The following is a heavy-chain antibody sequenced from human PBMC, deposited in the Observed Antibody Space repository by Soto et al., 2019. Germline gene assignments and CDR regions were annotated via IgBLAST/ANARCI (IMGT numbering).Heavy chain of an antibody. CDR2: IKSKTDGGTT. D-gene: IGHD1-26*01. J-gene: IGHJ4*02. V-gene: IGHV3-15*07. CDR3: TTLLTRVRATTVRDKEY. Sequence: EWVGRIKSKTDGGTTDYAAPVKGRFTISRDDSKNTLYLQMNSLKTEDTAVYYCTTLLTRVRATTVRDKEYWGKRTLVTVTS.